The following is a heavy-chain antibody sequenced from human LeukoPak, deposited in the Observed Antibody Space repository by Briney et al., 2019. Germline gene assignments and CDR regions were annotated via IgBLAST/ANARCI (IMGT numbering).Heavy chain of an antibody. Sequence: ASVTVSCTVSGYSLTELSLHWVRQAPGKGLEWMGGFDPEDGETIYAQNFQGRVTMTGDTSTDTAYMELSSLRSKDTAVYYCARAPTYYYDSSGYYFKRGKGKLDYWGQGTLVTVSS. V-gene: IGHV1-24*01. J-gene: IGHJ4*02. CDR2: FDPEDGET. CDR3: ARAPTYYYDSSGYYFKRGKGKLDY. D-gene: IGHD3-22*01. CDR1: GYSLTELS.